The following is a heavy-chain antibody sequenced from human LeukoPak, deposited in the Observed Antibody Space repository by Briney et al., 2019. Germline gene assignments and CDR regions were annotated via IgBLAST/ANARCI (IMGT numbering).Heavy chain of an antibody. CDR1: GFTFSSYG. CDR3: AILGYYYGMGV. CDR2: ISYDGSNK. V-gene: IGHV3-30*03. Sequence: GRSLRLSCAASGFTFSSYGMHWVRQAPGKGLEWVAVISYDGSNKYYADSVKGRFTISRDDSKNTLYLQMNSLRAEDTAVYYCAILGYYYGMGVWGQGTTVTVSS. J-gene: IGHJ6*02. D-gene: IGHD2/OR15-2a*01.